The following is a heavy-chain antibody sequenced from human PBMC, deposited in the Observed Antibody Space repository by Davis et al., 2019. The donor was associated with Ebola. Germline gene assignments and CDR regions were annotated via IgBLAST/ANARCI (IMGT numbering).Heavy chain of an antibody. V-gene: IGHV1-24*01. CDR3: AMGLVF. J-gene: IGHJ4*02. CDR2: FDPEDGQT. CDR1: GKSVTDFS. D-gene: IGHD6-19*01. Sequence: ASVKVSCKVSGKSVTDFSMHWVRQAPGRGFEWMGGFDPEDGQTRYAQTFQGRVTMTEDPSTGTAYMELGSLRSDDAAVYFCAMGLVFWGQGTLVTVSS.